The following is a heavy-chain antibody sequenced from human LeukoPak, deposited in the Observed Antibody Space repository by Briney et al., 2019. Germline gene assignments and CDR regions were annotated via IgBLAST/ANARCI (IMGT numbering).Heavy chain of an antibody. CDR1: GFTFSSYA. CDR3: ARGHSGTYGSDFDY. CDR2: ISYDGSNQ. V-gene: IGHV3-30*04. D-gene: IGHD1-26*01. Sequence: GGSLRLSCAASGFTFSSYAMHWVRQAPGKGLEWVAVISYDGSNQYYADSMKGRFTISRDNSKNTLYLQLNSLRAGDTAVYYCARGHSGTYGSDFDYWGQGTLVTVSS. J-gene: IGHJ4*02.